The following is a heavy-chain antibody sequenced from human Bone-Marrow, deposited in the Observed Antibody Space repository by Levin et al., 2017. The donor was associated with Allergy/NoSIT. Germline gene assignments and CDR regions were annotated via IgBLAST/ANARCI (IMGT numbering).Heavy chain of an antibody. CDR3: ARDRLAAAGTWDAFDI. V-gene: IGHV3-21*01. CDR1: GFTFSNYN. CDR2: ISSGSSYL. J-gene: IGHJ3*02. Sequence: ASVKVSCAASGFTFSNYNMNWVRQAPGTGLEWVSSISSGSSYLYYADSVKGRFTISRDNAKNSLYLQMNSLRAEDTAVYYCARDRLAAAGTWDAFDIWGQGTMVTVSS. D-gene: IGHD6-13*01.